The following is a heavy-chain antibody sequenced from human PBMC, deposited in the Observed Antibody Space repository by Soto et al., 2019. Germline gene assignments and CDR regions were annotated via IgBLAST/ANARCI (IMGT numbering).Heavy chain of an antibody. Sequence: QVQLVQSGAEVKNPGASVKVSCKASGYTFISTYIHWVRQAPGQGLEWMGIINPSGGSTTYAQKFRGRVTMTRDTSTSTVYMELSSLRYEDTAVYYCTRRDVYWGQGTLVTVSS. V-gene: IGHV1-46*01. CDR1: GYTFISTY. J-gene: IGHJ4*02. CDR2: INPSGGST. CDR3: TRRDVY.